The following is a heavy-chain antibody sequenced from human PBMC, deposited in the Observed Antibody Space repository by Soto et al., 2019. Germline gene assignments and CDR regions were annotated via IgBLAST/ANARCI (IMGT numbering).Heavy chain of an antibody. Sequence: QVQLVESGGGVVQPGRSLRLSCAASGFTFSSYGMHWVRQAPGKGLEWVAVISYDGSNKYYADSVKGRFTISRDNSKNTLYLQMNSLRAEDTAVYYCAKDLGPTYYDFWSGYPSEYWGQGTLVTVSS. V-gene: IGHV3-30*18. D-gene: IGHD3-3*01. CDR1: GFTFSSYG. J-gene: IGHJ4*02. CDR2: ISYDGSNK. CDR3: AKDLGPTYYDFWSGYPSEY.